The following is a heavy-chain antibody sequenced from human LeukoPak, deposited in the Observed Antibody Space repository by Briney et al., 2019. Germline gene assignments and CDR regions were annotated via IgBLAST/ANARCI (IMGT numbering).Heavy chain of an antibody. Sequence: SETLSLTCTVSGGSISDYYWSWLRQPPGKGLEWIGYIYYSGSTNYNPSLKSRVTISVDTSKNQFSLKLSSVTAADTAVYYCARSSDSSGYYYFDYWGQGTLVTVSS. J-gene: IGHJ4*02. CDR3: ARSSDSSGYYYFDY. CDR2: IYYSGST. D-gene: IGHD3-22*01. V-gene: IGHV4-59*08. CDR1: GGSISDYY.